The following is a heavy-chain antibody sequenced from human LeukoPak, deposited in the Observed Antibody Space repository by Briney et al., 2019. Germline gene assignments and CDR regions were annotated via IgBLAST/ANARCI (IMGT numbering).Heavy chain of an antibody. CDR2: IYYNGRT. CDR3: ARQNYDFDY. CDR1: GDSINNNNYY. D-gene: IGHD3-3*01. V-gene: IGHV4-39*01. J-gene: IGHJ4*02. Sequence: PSETLSLTCTVSGDSINNNNYYWGWVRQPPGKGLEWIGNIYYNGRTYYSPSLKSRVTMSVDTSKNQFSLKLSSVTAADTAVYYCARQNYDFDYWGQGTLVTVSS.